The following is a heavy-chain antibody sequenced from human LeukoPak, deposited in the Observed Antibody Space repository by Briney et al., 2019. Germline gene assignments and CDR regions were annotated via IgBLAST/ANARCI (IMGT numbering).Heavy chain of an antibody. Sequence: ASVKVSCKASGGTFGSYAISWVRQAPGQGLEWMGGIIPIFGTANYAQKFQGRVTITADESTSTAYMELSSLRSEDTAVYYCARDRTTVTRNYYYYYYMDVWGKGTTVTVSS. J-gene: IGHJ6*03. CDR1: GGTFGSYA. D-gene: IGHD4-17*01. CDR3: ARDRTTVTRNYYYYYYMDV. V-gene: IGHV1-69*13. CDR2: IIPIFGTA.